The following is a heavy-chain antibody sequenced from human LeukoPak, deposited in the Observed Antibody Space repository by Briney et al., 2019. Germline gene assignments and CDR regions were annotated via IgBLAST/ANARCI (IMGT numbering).Heavy chain of an antibody. CDR2: ISYDGSNK. Sequence: GGSLRLSCAASGFTFSSYAMHWVRQAPGKGLEWAGVISYDGSNKYYADSVKGRFTISRDKSKNTLYLQMNSLRAEDTAVYYCARVYDYYDSSGYWYFDYWGQGTLVTVSS. CDR1: GFTFSSYA. CDR3: ARVYDYYDSSGYWYFDY. J-gene: IGHJ4*02. V-gene: IGHV3-30*04. D-gene: IGHD3-22*01.